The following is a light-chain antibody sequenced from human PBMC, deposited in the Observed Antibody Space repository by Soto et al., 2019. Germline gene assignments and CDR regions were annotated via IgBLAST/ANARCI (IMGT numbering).Light chain of an antibody. CDR2: SAS. Sequence: DFQMTQSPSSLSASVGDRVSITCRASQSIGTSLNWYQQKPGKAPKLLIYSASTLQGVGTSRFSGSGSGTDFTLTISSLQPEYFATYYCQQSYTAPFSFGPGTKVDVK. CDR3: QQSYTAPFS. V-gene: IGKV1-39*01. J-gene: IGKJ3*01. CDR1: QSIGTS.